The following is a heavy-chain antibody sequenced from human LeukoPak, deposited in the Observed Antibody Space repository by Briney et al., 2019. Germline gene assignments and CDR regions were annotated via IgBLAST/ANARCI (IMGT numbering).Heavy chain of an antibody. V-gene: IGHV4-38-2*01. CDR1: GYSISSGYY. D-gene: IGHD3-10*01. J-gene: IGHJ6*04. CDR2: IYHSGST. CDR3: ASPGSGSYGMDV. Sequence: SETLSLTCAVSGYSISSGYYWGWIRQPPGKGLEWIGSIYHSGSTYYNPSLKSRVTISVDTSKNQFSLKLSSVTAADTAVCYCASPGSGSYGMDVWGKGTTVTVSS.